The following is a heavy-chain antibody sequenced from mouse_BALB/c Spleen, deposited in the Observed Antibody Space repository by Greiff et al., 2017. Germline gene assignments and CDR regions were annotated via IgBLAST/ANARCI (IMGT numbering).Heavy chain of an antibody. D-gene: IGHD4-1*01. V-gene: IGHV2-9*02. CDR1: GFSLTSYG. Sequence: QVQLQQSGPGLVAPSQSLSITCTVSGFSLTSYGVHWVRQPPGKGLEWLGVIWAGGSTNYNSALMSRLSISKDNSKSQVFLKMNSLQTDDTAMYYCAREGKLLGRAMDYWGQGTSVTVSS. J-gene: IGHJ4*01. CDR3: AREGKLLGRAMDY. CDR2: IWAGGST.